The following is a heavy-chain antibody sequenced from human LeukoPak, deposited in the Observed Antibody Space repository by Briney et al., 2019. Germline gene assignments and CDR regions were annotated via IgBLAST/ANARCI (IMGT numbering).Heavy chain of an antibody. CDR2: MNPKTGNT. Sequence: ASVKVSCKASGYTFTDHDLNWVRQAAGQGLEWMGWMNPKTGNTGCAHKFRGRVIMTRNTSITTAYMELSSLSSEDTAIYYCARGVAAHDSWGQGTLVTVSS. D-gene: IGHD6-19*01. V-gene: IGHV1-8*01. CDR3: ARGVAAHDS. J-gene: IGHJ4*02. CDR1: GYTFTDHD.